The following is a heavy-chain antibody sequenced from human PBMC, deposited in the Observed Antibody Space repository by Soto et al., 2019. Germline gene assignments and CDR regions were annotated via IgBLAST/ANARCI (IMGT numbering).Heavy chain of an antibody. V-gene: IGHV5-51*01. CDR2: IYPGDSDT. CDR1: GYSFTSYW. CDR3: ARSYHYYYYGMDV. J-gene: IGHJ6*02. Sequence: LKISCKGSGYSFTSYWIGWVRQMPGKGLEWMGIIYPGDSDTRYSPSFQGQVTISADKSISTAYLQWSSLKASDTAMYYCARSYHYYYYGMDVWGQGTTVTVSS. D-gene: IGHD1-26*01.